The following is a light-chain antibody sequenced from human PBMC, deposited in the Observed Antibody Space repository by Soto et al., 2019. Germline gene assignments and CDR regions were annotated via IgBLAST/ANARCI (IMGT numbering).Light chain of an antibody. Sequence: EIVLTQSPGALSLSPGERATLSCRVSQSGSNTYLGWYQQKPGQAPRLLIYGTSNRASGIPDSFSGIGSGTYFTLTSSRPEPEDFAVYSCQLCGSSPPDTCGQRTKLEIK. CDR1: QSGSNTY. J-gene: IGKJ2*01. V-gene: IGKV3-20*01. CDR3: QLCGSSPPDT. CDR2: GTS.